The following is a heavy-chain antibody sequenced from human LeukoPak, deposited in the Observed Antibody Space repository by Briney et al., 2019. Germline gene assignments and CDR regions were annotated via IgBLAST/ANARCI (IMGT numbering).Heavy chain of an antibody. J-gene: IGHJ4*02. D-gene: IGHD5-12*01. CDR2: IYSGGST. CDR3: ARTIVATIWPEANFDY. CDR1: GFTVSSNY. V-gene: IGHV3-66*01. Sequence: GGSLRLSCAASGFTVSSNYMSWVRQAPGKGLEWVSVIYSGGSTYYADPVKGRFTISRDNSKNTLYLQMSSLRAEDTAVYYRARTIVATIWPEANFDYWGQGTLVTVSS.